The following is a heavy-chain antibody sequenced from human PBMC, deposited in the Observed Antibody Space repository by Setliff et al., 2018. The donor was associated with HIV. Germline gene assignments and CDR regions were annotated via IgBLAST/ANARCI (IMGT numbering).Heavy chain of an antibody. D-gene: IGHD6-19*01. J-gene: IGHJ4*02. Sequence: WWSWVRQPPGKGLEWIGEISHSGSTNYNPSLKSRVTISVDTSKNHFSLKLRSVTAADTAVYYCARSTYSSGWYCDYWGQGTLVTVSS. CDR3: ARSTYSSGWYCDY. CDR2: ISHSGST. CDR1: W. V-gene: IGHV4-4*02.